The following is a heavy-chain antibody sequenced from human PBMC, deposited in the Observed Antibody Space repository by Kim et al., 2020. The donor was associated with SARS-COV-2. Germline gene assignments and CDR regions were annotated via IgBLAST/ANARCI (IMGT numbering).Heavy chain of an antibody. CDR2: IGTASDT. CDR1: GFTFSSFD. D-gene: IGHD2-15*01. Sequence: GGSLRLSCAASGFTFSSFDMHWVRQATGKGLEWVSGIGTASDTYYSGSVKGRFTISRENGKNSLYLQMNSLRAGDTAIYYCARGRNSYCSRGNCYWFDPWGQGTLVTVSS. V-gene: IGHV3-13*01. J-gene: IGHJ5*02. CDR3: ARGRNSYCSRGNCYWFDP.